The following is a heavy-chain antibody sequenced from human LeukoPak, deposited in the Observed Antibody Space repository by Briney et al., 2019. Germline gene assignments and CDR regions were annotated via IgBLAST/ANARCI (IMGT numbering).Heavy chain of an antibody. CDR3: ARVSAWSSTSHSTYGMDV. D-gene: IGHD2-2*01. Sequence: PSETLSLTCAVYGVSFSGYYWSWIRQPPGKGLEWIGEINHSGSTNYNPSLKSRVTISVDTSKNEFSLKLSSVTAAATAVYYCARVSAWSSTSHSTYGMDVWGQGTTVTASS. CDR1: GVSFSGYY. J-gene: IGHJ6*02. V-gene: IGHV4-34*01. CDR2: INHSGST.